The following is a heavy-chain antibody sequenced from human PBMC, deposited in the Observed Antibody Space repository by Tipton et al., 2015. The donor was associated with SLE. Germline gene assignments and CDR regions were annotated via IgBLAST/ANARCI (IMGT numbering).Heavy chain of an antibody. CDR3: VRGASIGYYYFDY. V-gene: IGHV3-21*01. J-gene: IGHJ4*02. CDR2: ISSGSNYI. D-gene: IGHD2-15*01. Sequence: SWIRQPAGKGLEWVSSISSGSNYISYADSLKGRFTISRDDAKNSVFLQMNSLRAEDTAVYYCVRGASIGYYYFDYWGLGTLVTVSS.